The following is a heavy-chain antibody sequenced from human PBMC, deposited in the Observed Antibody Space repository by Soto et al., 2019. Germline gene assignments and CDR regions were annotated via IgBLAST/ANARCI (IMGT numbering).Heavy chain of an antibody. CDR1: GYTFTSYD. CDR2: MNPNSGNT. V-gene: IGHV1-8*01. Sequence: QVQLVQSGAEVKKPGASVKVSCKASGYTFTSYDINWVRQATGQGLEWMGWMNPNSGNTGYAQKCQGSVTMTRTTSIGTAYMELSSLRSEDTAVYYCARGSSDFWSGYYTGIYFDYWGQGTLVTVSS. J-gene: IGHJ4*02. CDR3: ARGSSDFWSGYYTGIYFDY. D-gene: IGHD3-3*01.